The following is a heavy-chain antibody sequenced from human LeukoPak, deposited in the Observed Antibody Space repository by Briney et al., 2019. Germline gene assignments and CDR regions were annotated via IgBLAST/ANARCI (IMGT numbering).Heavy chain of an antibody. CDR3: ARDKQETYCTNGVCYEFADY. CDR1: GFTFSSYA. CDR2: ISSSSSYI. D-gene: IGHD2-8*01. Sequence: GGSLRLSCAASGFTFSSYAMSWVRQAPGKGLEWVSSISSSSSYIYYADSVKGRFTISRDNAKNSLYLQMNSLRAEDTAVYYCARDKQETYCTNGVCYEFADYWGQGTLVTVSS. J-gene: IGHJ4*02. V-gene: IGHV3-21*01.